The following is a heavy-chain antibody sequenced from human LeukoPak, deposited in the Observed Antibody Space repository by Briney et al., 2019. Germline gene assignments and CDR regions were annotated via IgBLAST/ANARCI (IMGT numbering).Heavy chain of an antibody. CDR2: FDPANGGK. J-gene: IGHJ2*01. CDR3: VAEGCSDGICYPYFDL. CDR1: GNTLTEVS. Sequence: ASVKVSCKVSGNTLTEVSMHWVRQAPGKGLQWIGGFDPANGGKIYAQQFQGRVTMTEDTSTDTAYMELNSLRSEDTAVYYCVAEGCSDGICYPYFDLWGRGTLVIVSS. D-gene: IGHD2-15*01. V-gene: IGHV1-24*01.